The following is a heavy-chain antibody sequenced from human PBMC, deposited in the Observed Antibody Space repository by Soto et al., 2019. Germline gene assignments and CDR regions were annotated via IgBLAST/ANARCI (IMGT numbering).Heavy chain of an antibody. Sequence: GRSLRRSCAAAGFTFSSYSMSWVRQSPGKGLEWVSGFSASGDGGTTYYADSVKGRFTISRDNSKNMLFLQMNSLRDEDTTLSYCAKKVNSGPGSQYFDYWGQGTLVSVSS. CDR3: AKKVNSGPGSQYFDY. CDR2: FSASGDGGTT. J-gene: IGHJ4*02. V-gene: IGHV3-23*01. CDR1: GFTFSSYS. D-gene: IGHD3-10*01.